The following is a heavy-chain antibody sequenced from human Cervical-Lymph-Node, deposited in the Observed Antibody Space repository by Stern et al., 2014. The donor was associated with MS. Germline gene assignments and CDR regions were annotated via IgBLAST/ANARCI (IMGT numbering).Heavy chain of an antibody. D-gene: IGHD6-6*01. V-gene: IGHV3-9*01. J-gene: IGHJ6*02. CDR1: GFTFDDYA. CDR2: ISWNSGSI. Sequence: EVQLVESGGGLVQPGRSLRLSCAASGFTFDDYAMHWVRQAPGKGLEWVSGISWNSGSIGYADSVKGRFTISRDNAKNSLYLQINSLRVEDTALYYCAKDWAAARLYGMDVWGQGTTVTVSS. CDR3: AKDWAAARLYGMDV.